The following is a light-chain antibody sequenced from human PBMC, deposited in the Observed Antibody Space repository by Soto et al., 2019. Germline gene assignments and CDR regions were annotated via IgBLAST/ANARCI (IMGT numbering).Light chain of an antibody. J-gene: IGLJ3*02. CDR3: QSYDSSLSGV. CDR1: SSNIGSNV. Sequence: QSVLTQPPSASGTPGQRVTISCSGSSSNIGSNVVNWYQQLPGTAPKLLIYGNSNRPSGVPDRFSGSKSGTSASLAITGLQAEDEADYYCQSYDSSLSGVFGGGTKLTVL. CDR2: GNS. V-gene: IGLV1-40*01.